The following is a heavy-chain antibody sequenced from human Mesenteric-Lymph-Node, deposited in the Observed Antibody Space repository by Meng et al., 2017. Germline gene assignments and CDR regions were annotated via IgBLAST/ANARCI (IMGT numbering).Heavy chain of an antibody. CDR2: INPNSGGT. J-gene: IGHJ4*02. CDR1: GYTFTGYY. Sequence: ASVKVSCKASGYTFTGYYMHWVRQAPGQGLEWMGRINPNSGGTNYAQKFQGRVTMTRDTSISTAYMELRSLRSDDTAVYYCARGRLDSSGWYLDYWGQGTLVTVSS. D-gene: IGHD6-19*01. CDR3: ARGRLDSSGWYLDY. V-gene: IGHV1-2*06.